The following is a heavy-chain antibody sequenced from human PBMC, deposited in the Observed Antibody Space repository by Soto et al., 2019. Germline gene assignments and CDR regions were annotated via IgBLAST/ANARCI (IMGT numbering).Heavy chain of an antibody. CDR3: ARGKDYYDSSGYSPNDAFDI. Sequence: SETLSLTCTVSGDSIMRDSYYWNWIRQHPGKGQEWIGYIYYSGTTAYNPSLKTRVTISPDTSKNQFSLNLSSVTAADTAVYYCARGKDYYDSSGYSPNDAFDIWGQGTMVT. CDR1: GDSIMRDSYY. J-gene: IGHJ3*02. D-gene: IGHD3-22*01. CDR2: IYYSGTT. V-gene: IGHV4-31*03.